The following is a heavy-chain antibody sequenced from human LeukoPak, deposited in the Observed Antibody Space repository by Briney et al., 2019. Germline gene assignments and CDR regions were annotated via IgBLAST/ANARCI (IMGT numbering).Heavy chain of an antibody. CDR2: IKEDGSAE. J-gene: IGHJ4*02. CDR3: VRDSGWFHFDY. CDR1: GFRFGSYW. Sequence: GGSLRLSCAASGFRFGSYWMTWVRQAPGKGLEWVAHIKEDGSAENYVDSVKGRFSISRDNAKSSLYLQMNSLRVEDTAVYYCVRDSGWFHFDYWGQGILVTVSP. V-gene: IGHV3-7*03. D-gene: IGHD6-19*01.